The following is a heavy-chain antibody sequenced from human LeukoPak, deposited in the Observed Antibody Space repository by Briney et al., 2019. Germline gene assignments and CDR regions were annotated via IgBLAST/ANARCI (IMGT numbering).Heavy chain of an antibody. D-gene: IGHD6-19*01. V-gene: IGHV3-48*03. CDR1: GFTFSSYE. CDR2: ISSSGSTI. Sequence: GSLRLSCAASGFTFSSYEMNWVRPAPGKGLEWVSYISSSGSTIYYADSVKGRFTISRDNAKNSLYLQMNSLRAEDTAVYYCAAYSSGWYPIDYWGQGTLVTVSS. J-gene: IGHJ4*02. CDR3: AAYSSGWYPIDY.